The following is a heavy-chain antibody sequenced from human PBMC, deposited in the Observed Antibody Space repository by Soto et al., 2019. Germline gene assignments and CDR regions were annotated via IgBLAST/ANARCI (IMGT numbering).Heavy chain of an antibody. V-gene: IGHV4-59*13. J-gene: IGHJ2*01. CDR2: IYSSGNT. CDR1: GGSISHNY. CDR3: TTVRHPYWYFDL. Sequence: QVQLQESGPGLVKPSETLSLTCTVSGGSISHNYWSWIRQSPGKGLEWIGHIYSSGNTNYNPSLKSRVPISVDTSKNQFSLNLGSLTAADSAVYYCTTVRHPYWYFDLWGRGALVTVSS.